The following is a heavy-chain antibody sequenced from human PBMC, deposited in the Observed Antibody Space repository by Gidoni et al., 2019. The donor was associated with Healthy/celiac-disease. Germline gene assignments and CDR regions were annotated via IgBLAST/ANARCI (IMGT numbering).Heavy chain of an antibody. D-gene: IGHD4-17*01. Sequence: EVQLLESGGGLVQPGGSLRLSCAAAGFTFSSYAMSWVRQAPGKGLEWVSAISGSGGSTYYADSVKGRFTISRDNSKNTLYLQMNSLRAEDTAVYYCAKESSVPTVTSGRCYFDYWGQGTLVTVSS. CDR2: ISGSGGST. V-gene: IGHV3-23*01. J-gene: IGHJ4*02. CDR1: GFTFSSYA. CDR3: AKESSVPTVTSGRCYFDY.